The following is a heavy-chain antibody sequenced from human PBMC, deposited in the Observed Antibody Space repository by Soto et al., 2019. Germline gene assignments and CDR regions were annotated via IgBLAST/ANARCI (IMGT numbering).Heavy chain of an antibody. CDR1: GFTFSSYE. J-gene: IGHJ5*02. CDR3: AKKGSGGNWFDT. CDR2: ISSSGSTI. V-gene: IGHV3-48*03. Sequence: GGSLRLSCAASGFTFSSYEMNWVRQAPGEGLEWVSYISSSGSTIYYADSVKGRFTISRDNAKNSLFLEMNSLSPEDTGVYFCAKKGSGGNWFDTWGQGTLVTVS.